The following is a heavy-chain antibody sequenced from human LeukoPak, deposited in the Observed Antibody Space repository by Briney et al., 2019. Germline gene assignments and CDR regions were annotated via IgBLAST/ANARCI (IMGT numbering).Heavy chain of an antibody. Sequence: ASVKVSCKASGGTFSSYAIRWVRQAPGQGLEWMGGIIPIFGTANYAQKFQGRVTITADESTSTAYMELSSLRSEDTAVYYCARDRGIAAAGALLDYWGQGTLVTVSS. V-gene: IGHV1-69*13. D-gene: IGHD6-13*01. CDR1: GGTFSSYA. CDR2: IIPIFGTA. J-gene: IGHJ4*02. CDR3: ARDRGIAAAGALLDY.